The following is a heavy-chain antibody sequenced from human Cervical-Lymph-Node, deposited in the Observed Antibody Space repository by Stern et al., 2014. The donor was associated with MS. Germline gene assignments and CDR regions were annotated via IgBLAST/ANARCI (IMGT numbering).Heavy chain of an antibody. V-gene: IGHV4-61*02. Sequence: QLQLQESGPGLVKPSQTLSLTCTVSGGSISSGSYYWSWIRQPAGKGLEWIGRIYTSGSTNYNPSLKSRVTISVDTSKNQFSLKMTSVTAADTAVYYCGARLAAAGRDYYYYGMDVWGQGTTVTVSS. D-gene: IGHD6-13*01. CDR1: GGSISSGSYY. CDR3: GARLAAAGRDYYYYGMDV. J-gene: IGHJ6*02. CDR2: IYTSGST.